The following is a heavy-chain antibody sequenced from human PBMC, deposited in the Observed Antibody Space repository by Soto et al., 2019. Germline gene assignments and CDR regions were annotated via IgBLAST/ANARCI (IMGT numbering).Heavy chain of an antibody. CDR3: ARVITIFGVVPISYLDY. J-gene: IGHJ4*02. D-gene: IGHD3-3*01. V-gene: IGHV3-53*01. CDR1: GFTVSSNY. CDR2: IYSGGST. Sequence: SGGSLRLSCAASGFTVSSNYMSWVRQAPGKGLEWVSVIYSGGSTYYADSVKGRFTISRDNSKNTLYLQMNSLRAEDTAVYYCARVITIFGVVPISYLDYWGQGTLVTVSS.